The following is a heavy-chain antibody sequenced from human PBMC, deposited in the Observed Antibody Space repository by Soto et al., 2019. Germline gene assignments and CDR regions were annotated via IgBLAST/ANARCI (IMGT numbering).Heavy chain of an antibody. CDR2: ISGSGGST. CDR3: ALDIVVVPAAQLPMDV. J-gene: IGHJ6*02. Sequence: PGGSLRLSCAASGFTFSSYAMSWVRQAPGKGLEWVSAISGSGGSTYYADSVKGRFTISRDNSKNTLYLQMNSLRAEDTAVYYCALDIVVVPAAQLPMDVWGQGTTVTVSS. D-gene: IGHD2-2*03. V-gene: IGHV3-23*01. CDR1: GFTFSSYA.